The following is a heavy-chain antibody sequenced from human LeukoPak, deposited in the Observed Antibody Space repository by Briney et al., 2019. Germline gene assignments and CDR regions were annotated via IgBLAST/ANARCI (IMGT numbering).Heavy chain of an antibody. CDR3: AKMNVLTGYYTPNFDF. Sequence: GGSLRLSCAASGFIVSTHTMNWVRQAPGTALEWVASISSDSYYLYYADSVKGRFTISRDNSKNTLYLQMSSLSAEDTAVYYCAKMNVLTGYYTPNFDFWGQGTLVTVSS. D-gene: IGHD3-9*01. V-gene: IGHV3-21*04. J-gene: IGHJ4*02. CDR1: GFIVSTHT. CDR2: ISSDSYYL.